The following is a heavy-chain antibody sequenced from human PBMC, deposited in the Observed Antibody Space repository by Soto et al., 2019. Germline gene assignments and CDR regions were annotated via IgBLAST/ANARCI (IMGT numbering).Heavy chain of an antibody. CDR1: GFTFSDHY. D-gene: IGHD3-22*01. CDR2: TRNKANSYTT. V-gene: IGHV3-72*01. Sequence: GGSLRLSCAASGFTFSDHYINWVRQASGKGLEWVGRTRNKANSYTTDYAAFVKGRFTISRDDSKNLIYLQMNSLKTEDTAVYYCAREGSSSGPDYEYWGQGTLVTVSS. J-gene: IGHJ4*02. CDR3: AREGSSSGPDYEY.